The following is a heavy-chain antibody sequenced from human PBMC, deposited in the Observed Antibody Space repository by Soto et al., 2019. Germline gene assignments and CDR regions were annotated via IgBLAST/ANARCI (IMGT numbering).Heavy chain of an antibody. V-gene: IGHV3-21*01. CDR1: GFTFSSYS. CDR2: ISSSSSYI. D-gene: IGHD6-6*01. J-gene: IGHJ5*02. Sequence: EVQLVESGGGLVKPGGSLRLCCAASGFTFSSYSMNWVRQAPGKGLEWVSSISSSSSYIYYADSVKGRFTISRDNAKNSLYLQMNSLRAEDTAVHYCARDIAARPPWFDPWGQGTLVTVSS. CDR3: ARDIAARPPWFDP.